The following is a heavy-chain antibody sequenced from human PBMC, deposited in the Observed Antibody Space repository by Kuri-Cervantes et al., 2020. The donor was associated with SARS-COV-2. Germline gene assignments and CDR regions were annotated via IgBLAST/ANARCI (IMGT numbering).Heavy chain of an antibody. D-gene: IGHD1/OR15-1a*01. CDR1: GFTFSSYS. Sequence: ETLSLTCAASGFTFSSYSMNWVRQAPGKGLEWVSSISSSSSYIYYADSVKGRFTISRDNAKNSLYLQMNSLRAEDTAVYYCARDHRYNWNRGGMDVWGQGTTVTVSS. CDR2: ISSSSSYI. V-gene: IGHV3-21*04. CDR3: ARDHRYNWNRGGMDV. J-gene: IGHJ6*02.